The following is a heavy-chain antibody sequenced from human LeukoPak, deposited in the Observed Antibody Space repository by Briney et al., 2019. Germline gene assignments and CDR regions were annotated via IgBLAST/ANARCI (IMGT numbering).Heavy chain of an antibody. CDR2: IYHSGRT. V-gene: IGHV4/OR15-8*01. Sequence: ESLRLSCVASGFTFGSYAMSWVRQPPGKGLEWIGEIYHSGRTNYNPSLKSRVTISVDKSKNQFSLKLSSVTAADTAVYHCARASPSMDVWGQGTTVTVSS. CDR1: GFTFGSYAM. J-gene: IGHJ6*02. CDR3: ARASPSMDV.